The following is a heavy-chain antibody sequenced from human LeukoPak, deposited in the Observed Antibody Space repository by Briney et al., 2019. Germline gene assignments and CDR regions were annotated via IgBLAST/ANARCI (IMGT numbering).Heavy chain of an antibody. V-gene: IGHV1-18*01. D-gene: IGHD2-15*01. Sequence: ASVKVSCKASGYTFTNYGISWVRQAPGQGLEWMGWISTYHGSTNYAQKLQGRVTMTTDTSTSTAYMELRSLRSDDTAVYYCARDFCSGGTCYARGYLDYWGQGTLVTVSS. CDR3: ARDFCSGGTCYARGYLDY. CDR1: GYTFTNYG. CDR2: ISTYHGST. J-gene: IGHJ4*02.